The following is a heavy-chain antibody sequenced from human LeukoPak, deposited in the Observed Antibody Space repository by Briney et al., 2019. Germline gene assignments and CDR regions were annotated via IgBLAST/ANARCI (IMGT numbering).Heavy chain of an antibody. CDR1: GFTVSSNY. CDR3: ARDLAAPTDY. V-gene: IGHV3-53*01. Sequence: GGSLRLSCAASGFTVSSNYMSWVRQAPGKGLEWVSVIHSGGSTYYADSVKGRFTISRDNSKNTLYLQMNSLRAEDTAVYYCARDLAAPTDYWGQGTLVTVSS. CDR2: IHSGGST. J-gene: IGHJ4*02. D-gene: IGHD6-6*01.